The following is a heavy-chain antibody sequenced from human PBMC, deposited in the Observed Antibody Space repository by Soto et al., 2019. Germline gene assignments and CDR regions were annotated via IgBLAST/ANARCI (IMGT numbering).Heavy chain of an antibody. CDR3: AKDLPGPGDYYYGMDV. CDR1: GFTFSRYG. J-gene: IGHJ6*02. Sequence: QVQLVESGGGVVQPGRSLRLSCAASGFTFSRYGMHWVRQAPGKGLEWVAVISYDGSNKYYADSVKGRFTISRDNSKNTLYLQMNSLRAEDTAVYYCAKDLPGPGDYYYGMDVWGQGTTVTVSS. D-gene: IGHD3-10*01. V-gene: IGHV3-30*18. CDR2: ISYDGSNK.